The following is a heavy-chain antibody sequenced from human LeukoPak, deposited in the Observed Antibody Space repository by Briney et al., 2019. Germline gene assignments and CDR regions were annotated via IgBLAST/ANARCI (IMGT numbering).Heavy chain of an antibody. CDR3: ARSNGGNSGGTFWY. CDR1: TFTVSSNY. V-gene: IGHV3-66*02. Sequence: PGGSLRLSCAASTFTVSSNYMSWVRQAPGKGLEWVSVFYSGGSTYYADSVKGRFTISRDNSKNTLYLQMGSLRAEDMAVYYCARSNGGNSGGTFWYWGQGTLVTVSS. CDR2: FYSGGST. D-gene: IGHD4-23*01. J-gene: IGHJ4*02.